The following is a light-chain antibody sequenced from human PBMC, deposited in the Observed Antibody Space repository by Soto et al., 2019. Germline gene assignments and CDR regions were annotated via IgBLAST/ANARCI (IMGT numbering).Light chain of an antibody. Sequence: QSVLTQPPSVSGAPGQRVTLSCTGNTSNLGAGYDVHWYQQLPGAAPKLVIFGNRNRPSGVPERFSGSKSGTSASLAITGLQSDDEADYYCAAWDDSLNGPVFGGGTKLTVL. CDR3: AAWDDSLNGPV. CDR2: GNR. V-gene: IGLV1-40*01. J-gene: IGLJ2*01. CDR1: TSNLGAGYD.